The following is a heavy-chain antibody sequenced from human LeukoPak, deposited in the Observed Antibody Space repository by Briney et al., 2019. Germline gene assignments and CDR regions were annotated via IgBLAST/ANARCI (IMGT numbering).Heavy chain of an antibody. CDR2: ISSLSNHI. CDR3: ARALTSAAGTRYFQH. CDR1: GFTFSDDF. D-gene: IGHD6-13*01. V-gene: IGHV3-21*01. J-gene: IGHJ1*01. Sequence: GGSLRLSCAASGFTFSDDFMNWVRQVPGKGLQWVSSISSLSNHIYYADSVKGRFTIFRDNAKNSLYLQMNSLEAEDTAVYYCARALTSAAGTRYFQHWGQGTLVTVSS.